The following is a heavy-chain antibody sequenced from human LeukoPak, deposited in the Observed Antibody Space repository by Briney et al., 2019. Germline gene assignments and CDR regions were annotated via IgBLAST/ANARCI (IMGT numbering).Heavy chain of an antibody. CDR1: GGSISNYY. CDR2: LYYSGSA. CDR3: ARGGYSNWSPFDY. V-gene: IGHV4-59*01. D-gene: IGHD4-11*01. Sequence: PSETLSLTCTVSGGSISNYYWSWIRQPPGKGLEWIGYLYYSGSANYNPSLKSRVTISLDTSKNQFSLKLSSVTAADTAVYYCARGGYSNWSPFDYWGQGTLVTVSS. J-gene: IGHJ4*02.